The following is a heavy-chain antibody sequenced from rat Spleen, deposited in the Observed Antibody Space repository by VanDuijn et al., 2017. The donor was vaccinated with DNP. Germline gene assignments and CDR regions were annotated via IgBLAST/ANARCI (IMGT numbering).Heavy chain of an antibody. J-gene: IGHJ2*01. Sequence: EVQLVESGGGLVQPGRSLKLSCAASGFTFSDYYMAWVRQAPTKGLDWVATIINTGDSTYYRDSVRGRFTISRDNGESSLYLQMNSLWSEDTATYYCTRGSSLPGYLDYWGQGVLVTVSS. CDR1: GFTFSDYY. V-gene: IGHV5-20*01. D-gene: IGHD1-4*01. CDR2: IINTGDST. CDR3: TRGSSLPGYLDY.